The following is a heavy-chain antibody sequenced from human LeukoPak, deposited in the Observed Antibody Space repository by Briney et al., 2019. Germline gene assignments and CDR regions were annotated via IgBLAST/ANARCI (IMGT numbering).Heavy chain of an antibody. CDR3: ARSRDHPSRAGYDY. J-gene: IGHJ4*02. V-gene: IGHV3-30*04. Sequence: GRSLRLSCAASGFTFSSYAMHWVRQAPGKGLEWVAVISYDGSNKYYADSMKGRFTISRDNSKNTLYLQMNSLRAEDTAVYYCARSRDHPSRAGYDYWGQGTLVTVSS. D-gene: IGHD1-14*01. CDR1: GFTFSSYA. CDR2: ISYDGSNK.